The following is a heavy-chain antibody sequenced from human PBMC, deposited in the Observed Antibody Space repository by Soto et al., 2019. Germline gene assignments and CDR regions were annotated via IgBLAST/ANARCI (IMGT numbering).Heavy chain of an antibody. Sequence: PSQTLSLTCAISGDSVSSNSVAWNWIRQSPSRGLEWLGRTYYRSKWYNDYAISVKSRIIVNPDTSKNRFSLQLNSVTTEDTAMYYCARQYYYGSGTYYNPYFDYWGQGTMVTVSS. V-gene: IGHV6-1*01. J-gene: IGHJ4*02. CDR3: ARQYYYGSGTYYNPYFDY. D-gene: IGHD3-10*01. CDR1: GDSVSSNSVA. CDR2: TYYRSKWYN.